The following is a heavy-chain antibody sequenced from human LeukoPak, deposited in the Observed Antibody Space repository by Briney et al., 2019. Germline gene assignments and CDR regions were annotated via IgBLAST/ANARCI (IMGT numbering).Heavy chain of an antibody. CDR2: INTNTGNP. CDR3: ARTLAVAGTVGWFDP. Sequence: GASVKVSCKASGYTFTSYAMNWVRQAPGQGLEWMGWINTNTGNPTYAQGFTGRFVFSLDTSVSTAYLQIGSLKAEDTAVYYCARTLAVAGTVGWFDPWGQGTLVTVSS. D-gene: IGHD6-19*01. CDR1: GYTFTSYA. J-gene: IGHJ5*02. V-gene: IGHV7-4-1*01.